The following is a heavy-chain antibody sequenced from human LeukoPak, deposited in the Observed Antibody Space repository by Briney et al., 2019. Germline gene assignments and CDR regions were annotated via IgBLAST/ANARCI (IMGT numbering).Heavy chain of an antibody. CDR3: ARSFSGVTIFGVVNHYYYMDV. CDR1: GYSFTSYW. CDR2: IYPGDSDT. V-gene: IGHV5-51*01. Sequence: GESLKISCKGSGYSFTSYWIGWVRQMPGKGLEWMGIIYPGDSDTRYSPSFQGQVTISADKSISTAYLQWSSLKASDTAMYYCARSFSGVTIFGVVNHYYYMDVWGKGTTVTVSS. J-gene: IGHJ6*03. D-gene: IGHD3-3*01.